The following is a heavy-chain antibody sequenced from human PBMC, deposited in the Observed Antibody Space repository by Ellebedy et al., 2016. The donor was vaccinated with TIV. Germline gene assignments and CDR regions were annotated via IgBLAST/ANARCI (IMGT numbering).Heavy chain of an antibody. CDR1: GFTFSNYW. D-gene: IGHD6-19*01. V-gene: IGHV3-7*01. Sequence: GESLKIFCEASGFTFSNYWMTWVRQAPGRGLEWVANVKQDGSEENYVDSVKGRFSTSRDNTKNSLYVQMNSLRPEDTAVYYCARDQWLGRAYYFDYWGRGTLVTVSS. CDR3: ARDQWLGRAYYFDY. CDR2: VKQDGSEE. J-gene: IGHJ4*02.